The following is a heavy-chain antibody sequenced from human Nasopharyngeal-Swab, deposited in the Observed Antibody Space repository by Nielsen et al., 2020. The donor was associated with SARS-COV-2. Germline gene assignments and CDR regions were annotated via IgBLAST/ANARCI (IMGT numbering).Heavy chain of an antibody. Sequence: GESLKISCAASGFIFGDYAIHWVRQASGKGLEWVGRIRSKGNSYATEYAASVEGRFTISRDDSKNTAYLQMNSLITEDTAIYYCTRCGGSCYTGKDYWGQGTLVTVSS. CDR2: IRSKGNSYAT. CDR3: TRCGGSCYTGKDY. CDR1: GFIFGDYA. V-gene: IGHV3-73*01. J-gene: IGHJ4*02. D-gene: IGHD2-15*01.